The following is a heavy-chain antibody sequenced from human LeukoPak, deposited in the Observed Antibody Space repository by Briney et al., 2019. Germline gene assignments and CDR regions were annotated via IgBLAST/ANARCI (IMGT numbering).Heavy chain of an antibody. CDR1: GYTFTSYG. CDR2: ISAYNGNT. D-gene: IGHD3-22*01. CDR3: ARDRVFYRDYYDSSGYSPFDY. Sequence: ASVKFSCKASGYTFTSYGISWVRQAPGQGLEWMGWISAYNGNTNYAQKLQGRVTMTTDTSTSTAYMELRSLRSDDTAVYYCARDRVFYRDYYDSSGYSPFDYWGQGTLVTVSS. V-gene: IGHV1-18*01. J-gene: IGHJ4*02.